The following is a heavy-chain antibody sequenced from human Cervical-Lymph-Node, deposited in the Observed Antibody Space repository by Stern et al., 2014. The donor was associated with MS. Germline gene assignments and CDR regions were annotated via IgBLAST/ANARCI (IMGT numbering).Heavy chain of an antibody. CDR1: GFSLSSRGVH. J-gene: IGHJ4*02. CDR3: IPRRTYSYMSGSFVLDF. D-gene: IGHD3-10*01. CDR2: TEWDNDK. V-gene: IGHV2-5*02. Sequence: SGPALVKPTETLTLTCTFSGFSLSSRGVHVGWDRQPTRKALEWLVLTEWDNDKRYSPSLNHRLTITKDTSKTQVVLTMTNVDPVDTGTYFCIPRRTYSYMSGSFVLDFWGQGTLVSVSS.